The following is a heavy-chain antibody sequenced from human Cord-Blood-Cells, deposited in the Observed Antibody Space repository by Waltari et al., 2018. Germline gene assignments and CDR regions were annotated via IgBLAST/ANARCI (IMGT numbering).Heavy chain of an antibody. CDR3: ARKATGVRFDY. CDR1: GGSISSSSYY. CDR2: IYYYGGT. D-gene: IGHD7-27*01. J-gene: IGHJ4*02. V-gene: IGHV4-39*01. Sequence: QLQLQESGPGLVKPSETLSLTCTVSGGSISSSSYYWGWIRQPPGKGLEGIGSIYYYGGTYYNPSLKRRVTISVDTYKNQFSLKLSSVTAADTAVYYCARKATGVRFDYWGQGTLVTVSS.